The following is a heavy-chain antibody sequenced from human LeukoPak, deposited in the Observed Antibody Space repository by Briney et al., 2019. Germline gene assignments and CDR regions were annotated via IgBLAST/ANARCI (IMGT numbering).Heavy chain of an antibody. V-gene: IGHV3-21*01. J-gene: IGHJ4*02. D-gene: IGHD3-10*01. CDR1: GFTFSSYS. CDR2: ISSSSSYI. Sequence: PGGSLRLSCAASGFTFSSYSMNWVRQAPGKGLEWVSSISSSSSYIYYADSVKGRFTISRDNAKNSLYLQMNSLRAEDTAVYYCARVPQGGSGSYYGYWGQGTLVTVSS. CDR3: ARVPQGGSGSYYGY.